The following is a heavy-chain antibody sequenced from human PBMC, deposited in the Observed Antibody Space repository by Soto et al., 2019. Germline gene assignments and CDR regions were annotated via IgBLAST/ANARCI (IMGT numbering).Heavy chain of an antibody. D-gene: IGHD2-2*03. V-gene: IGHV3-23*01. Sequence: EVQVLESGGGLVQPGGSLRLSCAATGFTFSDFAMRWVRQAPGKGLEWVSRIYGGGNGPHYADSVKGRVTISRDNSKNTLYLQMNSLRGEDTAVYYCAKMEGMDPWAYCFDYWGQGTLVTVSS. J-gene: IGHJ4*02. CDR3: AKMEGMDPWAYCFDY. CDR2: IYGGGNGP. CDR1: GFTFSDFA.